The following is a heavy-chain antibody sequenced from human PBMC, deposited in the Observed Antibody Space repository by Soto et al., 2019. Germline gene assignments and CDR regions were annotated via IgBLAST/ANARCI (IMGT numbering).Heavy chain of an antibody. D-gene: IGHD4-17*01. V-gene: IGHV3-33*01. CDR2: IWYDGSNK. CDR3: ARAPPSLYYGVYYFAY. CDR1: GFTFSSYG. Sequence: PGGSLRLSCAASGFTFSSYGMHWVRQAPGKGLEWVAVIWYDGSNKYYADSVKGRFTISRDNSKNTLYLQMNSLRAEDTAVYYCARAPPSLYYGVYYFAYWGQGTLVTVSS. J-gene: IGHJ4*02.